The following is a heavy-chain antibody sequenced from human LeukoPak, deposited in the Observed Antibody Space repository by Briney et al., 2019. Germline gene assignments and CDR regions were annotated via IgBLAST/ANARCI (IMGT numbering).Heavy chain of an antibody. J-gene: IGHJ4*02. CDR1: GFTFSSYG. CDR3: AKALGYGGPFDY. V-gene: IGHV3-30*18. Sequence: GGSLRLSCAASGFTFSSYGMHWVRQAPGKGLEWVAVISYDGSNKYYADSVKGRFTISRDSSKNTLYLQMNSLRAEDTAVYYCAKALGYGGPFDYWGQGTLVTVSS. CDR2: ISYDGSNK. D-gene: IGHD4-23*01.